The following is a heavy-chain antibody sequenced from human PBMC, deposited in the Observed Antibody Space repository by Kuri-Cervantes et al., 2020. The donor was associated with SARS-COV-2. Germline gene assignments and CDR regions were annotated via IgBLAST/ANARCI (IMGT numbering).Heavy chain of an antibody. D-gene: IGHD5-24*01. CDR1: GGSFSGYY. Sequence: SETLSLTCAVYGGSFSGYYWSWIRQPPGKGLEWIGEINHSGSTYYNPSLKSRVTISVDTSKNQFSLKLSSVTAADTAVYYCARSRDGYSYNYWGQGTLVTVSS. V-gene: IGHV4-34*01. CDR2: INHSGST. CDR3: ARSRDGYSYNY. J-gene: IGHJ4*02.